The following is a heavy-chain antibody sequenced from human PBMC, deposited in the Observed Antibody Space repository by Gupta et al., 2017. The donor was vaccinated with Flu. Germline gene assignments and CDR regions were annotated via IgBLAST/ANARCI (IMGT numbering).Heavy chain of an antibody. CDR1: GFTFSSYA. J-gene: IGHJ4*02. CDR3: AKLSVSYYDSSPPFDY. Sequence: EVQLLESGGGLVQPGGSLRLSCAASGFTFSSYAMSWVRQAPGKGLEWVSAISGSVGSTYYADSVKGRFTISRDNSKNTLYLQMNSLRAEDTAVYYCAKLSVSYYDSSPPFDYWGQGTLVTVSS. CDR2: ISGSVGST. D-gene: IGHD3-22*01. V-gene: IGHV3-23*01.